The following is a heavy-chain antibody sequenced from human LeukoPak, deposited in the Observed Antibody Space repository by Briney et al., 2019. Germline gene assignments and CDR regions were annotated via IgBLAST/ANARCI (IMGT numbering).Heavy chain of an antibody. CDR3: ARRVYHDFWSGSHGPYLDY. J-gene: IGHJ4*02. CDR2: IYPGDSDT. V-gene: IGHV5-51*01. CDR1: GYRFDSYW. D-gene: IGHD3-3*01. Sequence: GESLKISCKGSGYRFDSYWIGWVRQMPGKGREWMGIIYPGDSDTRYSPSFQGQVTISADKSISTAYLQWSSLKASDTAMYYCARRVYHDFWSGSHGPYLDYWGQGTLVTVSS.